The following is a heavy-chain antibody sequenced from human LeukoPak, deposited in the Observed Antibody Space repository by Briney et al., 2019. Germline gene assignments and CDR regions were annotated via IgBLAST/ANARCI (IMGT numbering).Heavy chain of an antibody. CDR1: GYTFTSYG. Sequence: GASVKVSCKASGYTFTSYGISWVRQAPGQGLEWMGWISAYNGNTNYAQKLQGRVTMTTDTSTSTAYMELRSLRSDDTAVYYCARAAIGTFWNDAPPERRMEFDPWGQGTLVTVPS. CDR3: ARAAIGTFWNDAPPERRMEFDP. D-gene: IGHD1-1*01. V-gene: IGHV1-18*01. J-gene: IGHJ5*02. CDR2: ISAYNGNT.